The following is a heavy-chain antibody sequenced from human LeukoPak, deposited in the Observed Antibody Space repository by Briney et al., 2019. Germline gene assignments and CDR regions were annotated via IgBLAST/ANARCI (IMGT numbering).Heavy chain of an antibody. V-gene: IGHV3-7*01. J-gene: IGHJ4*02. D-gene: IGHD3-22*01. Sequence: PGGPLRLSCAASGFTFSSYWMSWVRQAPGKGLEWVANIKQDGSEKYYVDSVKGRFTISRDNAKNSLYLQMNSLRAEDTAVYYCAREPSSGYYSPHFDYWGQGTLVTVSS. CDR1: GFTFSSYW. CDR3: AREPSSGYYSPHFDY. CDR2: IKQDGSEK.